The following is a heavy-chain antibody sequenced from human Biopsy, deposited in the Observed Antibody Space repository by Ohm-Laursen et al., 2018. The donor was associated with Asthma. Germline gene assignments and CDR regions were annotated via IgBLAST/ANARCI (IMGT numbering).Heavy chain of an antibody. CDR2: INPGNGNT. D-gene: IGHD3-9*01. V-gene: IGHV1-3*01. CDR1: AYTITSNA. Sequence: GASVKVSCKASAYTITSNAMHWVRQAPGQRLEWMGWINPGNGNTKYSQKFQGRVTITRDTSASTAYMDLSSLRSEDTAVYYCARTYYDFLTGQVNDTFAMWGQGTMVTVSS. CDR3: ARTYYDFLTGQVNDTFAM. J-gene: IGHJ3*02.